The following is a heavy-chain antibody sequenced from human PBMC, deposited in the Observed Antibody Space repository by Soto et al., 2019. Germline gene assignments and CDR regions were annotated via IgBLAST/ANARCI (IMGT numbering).Heavy chain of an antibody. D-gene: IGHD6-13*01. Sequence: QVQLVEYGGGVVQPGRSLRLSCAASGFTFSSYGMHWVRQSPGKGLEWVAVIGYDGRNKYYADSVKGRFTIYRDNSKNTLYLQMNSLRAEDTAVYYCARGAAGAFDYWGQGTLVTVSS. V-gene: IGHV3-33*01. CDR1: GFTFSSYG. CDR3: ARGAAGAFDY. J-gene: IGHJ4*02. CDR2: IGYDGRNK.